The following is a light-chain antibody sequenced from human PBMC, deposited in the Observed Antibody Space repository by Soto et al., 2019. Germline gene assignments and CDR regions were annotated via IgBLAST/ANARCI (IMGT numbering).Light chain of an antibody. CDR1: QSVSSNY. J-gene: IGKJ2*01. CDR2: GAS. V-gene: IGKV3-20*01. CDR3: HLYGSSPPRS. Sequence: EIVLTQSPGTLSLSPGERATLSCRASQSVSSNYLAWYQQTPGQAPRLLIYGASTRATGIPDRFSGSGSGTDYTLTISRLEPEDFAVDYCHLYGSSPPRSFGQGTELEI.